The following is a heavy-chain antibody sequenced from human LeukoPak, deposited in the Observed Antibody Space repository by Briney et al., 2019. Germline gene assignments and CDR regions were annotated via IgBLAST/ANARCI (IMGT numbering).Heavy chain of an antibody. CDR2: INPNSGGT. D-gene: IGHD3-10*01. Sequence: ASVKVSCKASGYTFTGYYMHWVRQAPGQGLEWMGWINPNSGGTNYAQKFQGRVTMTRDTSISTAYMELSRLRSDDTAVYYCARGALLWFGGGFDYWGQGTLVTVSS. V-gene: IGHV1-2*02. J-gene: IGHJ4*02. CDR1: GYTFTGYY. CDR3: ARGALLWFGGGFDY.